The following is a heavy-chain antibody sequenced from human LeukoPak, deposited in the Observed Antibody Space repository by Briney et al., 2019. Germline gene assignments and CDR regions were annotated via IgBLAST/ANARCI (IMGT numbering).Heavy chain of an antibody. J-gene: IGHJ3*02. CDR1: GGSFSGYY. Sequence: SETLSLTCAVYGGSFSGYYWSWIRQPPGKGLEWIGEINHSGSTNYNPSLKSRVTISVDTSKNQFSLKLSSVTAADTAVYYCARDRMHITMIVVASDAFVIWGQGTMVTVSS. V-gene: IGHV4-34*01. D-gene: IGHD3-22*01. CDR3: ARDRMHITMIVVASDAFVI. CDR2: INHSGST.